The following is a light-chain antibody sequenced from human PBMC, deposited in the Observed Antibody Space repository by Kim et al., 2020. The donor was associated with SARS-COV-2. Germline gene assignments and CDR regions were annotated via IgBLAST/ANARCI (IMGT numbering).Light chain of an antibody. CDR2: GAS. CDR3: QQYKDWPYT. Sequence: SVSPGERVTLSCKSSQNIGNALAWSQQKPGQPPRNLIYGASTRASGVPARFSGSGTGTEFTLTISNLQSEDVAVYFCQQYKDWPYTFGQGTKLEIK. CDR1: QNIGNA. V-gene: IGKV3-15*01. J-gene: IGKJ2*01.